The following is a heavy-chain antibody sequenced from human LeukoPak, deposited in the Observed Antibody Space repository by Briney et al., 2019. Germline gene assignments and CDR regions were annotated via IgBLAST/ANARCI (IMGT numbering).Heavy chain of an antibody. CDR1: GFTFTNYE. Sequence: GGSLRLSCAASGFTFTNYEMTWVRQAPGKGLEWVSYIGGDFATIYADSVKGRFTISRDNAKNSLSLQMNSLRADDTAVYYCTRPDYYRGAESYGGDFWGQGTLVTVSS. D-gene: IGHD3-10*01. V-gene: IGHV3-48*03. J-gene: IGHJ4*02. CDR2: IGGDFATI. CDR3: TRPDYYRGAESYGGDF.